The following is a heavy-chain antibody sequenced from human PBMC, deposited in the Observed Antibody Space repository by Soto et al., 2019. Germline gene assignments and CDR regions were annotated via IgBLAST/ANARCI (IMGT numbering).Heavy chain of an antibody. J-gene: IGHJ4*02. V-gene: IGHV3-7*01. Sequence: VGSLRLSCAASGFTFSDYWMSWVRQAPGKGLEWVANIKEDGSEKWYVDSVKGRFTISRDNAKNSLYLQMNSLRAEDTAVYYCARGQYYESSGYSGYWGQGTLVTVSS. CDR2: IKEDGSEK. CDR3: ARGQYYESSGYSGY. D-gene: IGHD3-22*01. CDR1: GFTFSDYW.